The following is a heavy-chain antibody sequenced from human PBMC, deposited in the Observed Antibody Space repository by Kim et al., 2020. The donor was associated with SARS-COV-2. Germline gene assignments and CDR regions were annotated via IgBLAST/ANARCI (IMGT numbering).Heavy chain of an antibody. V-gene: IGHV3-23*01. CDR1: GFTFSSYA. J-gene: IGHJ6*02. CDR2: ISGSGGST. D-gene: IGHD3-10*01. CDR3: ANTMVRGVIRYYGMDV. Sequence: GGSLRLSCAASGFTFSSYAMSWVRQAPGKGLEWVSAISGSGGSTYYADSVKGRFTISRDNSKNTLYLQMNSLRAEDTAVYYCANTMVRGVIRYYGMDVWGQGTTVTVSS.